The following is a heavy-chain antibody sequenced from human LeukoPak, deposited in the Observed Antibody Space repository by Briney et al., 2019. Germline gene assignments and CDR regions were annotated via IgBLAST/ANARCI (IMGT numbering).Heavy chain of an antibody. V-gene: IGHV3-23*01. CDR3: ASGQWLREYDY. J-gene: IGHJ4*02. CDR1: GFTFSSYA. D-gene: IGHD6-19*01. Sequence: GRSLRLSCAASGFTFSSYAMNWVPQAPGKGLEWVSAISVGGISTYYADSVKGRFTISRGDSKNTLYLQMSSLRADDTAVYYCASGQWLREYDYWGQGTLVTVSS. CDR2: ISVGGIST.